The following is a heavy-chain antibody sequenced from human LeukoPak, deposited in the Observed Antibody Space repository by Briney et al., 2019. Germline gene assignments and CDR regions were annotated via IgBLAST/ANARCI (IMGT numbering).Heavy chain of an antibody. J-gene: IGHJ5*02. CDR1: GGSISSGSYY. D-gene: IGHD3-10*01. V-gene: IGHV4-61*02. Sequence: SETLSLTCTVSGGSISSGSYYWSWIRQPAGKGLEWIGRIYTSGSTNYNPSLKSRVTISVDTSKNQFSLKLSSVTAADTAVYYCARDRMVRGETTRWFDPWGQGTLVTVSS. CDR3: ARDRMVRGETTRWFDP. CDR2: IYTSGST.